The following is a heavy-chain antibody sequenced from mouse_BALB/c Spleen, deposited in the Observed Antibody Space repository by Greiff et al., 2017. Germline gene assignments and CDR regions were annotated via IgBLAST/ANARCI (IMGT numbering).Heavy chain of an antibody. CDR2: ISYDGSN. J-gene: IGHJ4*01. V-gene: IGHV3-6*02. CDR3: ARGGDGYPHYYAMDY. Sequence: EVKLQESGPGLVKPSQSLSLTCSVTGYSITSGYYWNWIRQFPGNKLEWMGYISYDGSNNYNPSLKNRISITRDTSKNQFFLKLNSVTTEDTATYYCARGGDGYPHYYAMDYWGQGTSVTVSS. D-gene: IGHD2-3*01. CDR1: GYSITSGYY.